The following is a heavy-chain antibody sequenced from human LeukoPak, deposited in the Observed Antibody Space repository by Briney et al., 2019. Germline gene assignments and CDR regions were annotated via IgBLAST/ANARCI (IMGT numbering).Heavy chain of an antibody. J-gene: IGHJ5*02. V-gene: IGHV1-18*01. CDR1: GYSFTSYG. D-gene: IGHD1-26*01. CDR3: AKTTHGVGPTGLNP. Sequence: ASVKVSCKASGYSFTSYGITWVRQAPGQGLEWMGWISAYNGNTNYAQKFQGRVTLTTDSSTNTAFMALRTLTSDDTAVYYCAKTTHGVGPTGLNPWGQGTLVIVSS. CDR2: ISAYNGNT.